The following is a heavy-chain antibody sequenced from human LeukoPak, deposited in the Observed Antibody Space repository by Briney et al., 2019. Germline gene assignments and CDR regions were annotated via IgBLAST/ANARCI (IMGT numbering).Heavy chain of an antibody. Sequence: SETLSLTCTVSGGSIRSSNYYWGWIRQPPGRGLEWIGIIYYSGSTYYNPSLKSRVTISVDTSKNQISLKLNSVTAADTAVYYCARSLAGSRARPSDYWGQGILVTVSS. CDR1: GGSIRSSNYY. CDR3: ARSLAGSRARPSDY. V-gene: IGHV4-39*01. D-gene: IGHD6-19*01. J-gene: IGHJ4*02. CDR2: IYYSGST.